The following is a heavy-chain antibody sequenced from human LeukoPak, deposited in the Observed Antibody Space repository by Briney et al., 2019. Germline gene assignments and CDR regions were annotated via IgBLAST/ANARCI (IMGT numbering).Heavy chain of an antibody. V-gene: IGHV4-34*01. CDR1: GGSFSGYY. CDR2: INHSGST. J-gene: IGHJ6*02. Sequence: PSETLSLTCAVYGGSFSGYYWSWIRQPPGKGLEWIGEINHSGSTNYNPSLKSRVTISVDTSKNQFSLKLSSVTAADTAAYHCARGRSLPYYYYYGMDVWGQGTTVTVSS. CDR3: ARGRSLPYYYYYGMDV.